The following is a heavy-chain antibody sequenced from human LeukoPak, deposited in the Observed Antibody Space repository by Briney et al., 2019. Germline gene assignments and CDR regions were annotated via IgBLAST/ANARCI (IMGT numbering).Heavy chain of an antibody. CDR3: ARGASDSSGYLKS. CDR2: IYYSGST. J-gene: IGHJ4*02. D-gene: IGHD3-22*01. CDR1: GGSISSYY. Sequence: PSETLSLTCTVSGGSISSYYWSWIRQPPGKGLEWIGYIYYSGSTYYNPSLKSRVTISVDTSKNQFSLKLSSVTAADTAVYYCARGASDSSGYLKSWGQGTLVTVSS. V-gene: IGHV4-59*12.